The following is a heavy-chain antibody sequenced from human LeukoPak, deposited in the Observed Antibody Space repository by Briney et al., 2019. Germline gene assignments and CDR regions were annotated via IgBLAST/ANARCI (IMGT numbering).Heavy chain of an antibody. CDR1: GGSLSSGGYY. V-gene: IGHV4-31*03. CDR2: IYYSGST. D-gene: IGHD3-9*01. Sequence: SETLSLTCTVSGGSLSSGGYYWSWIRQHPGKGLGWIGYIYYSGSTYYNPSLKSRVTISVDTSKNQFSLKLSSVTAADTAVYYCARGGYDILTGYYYFDYWGQGTLVTVSS. J-gene: IGHJ4*02. CDR3: ARGGYDILTGYYYFDY.